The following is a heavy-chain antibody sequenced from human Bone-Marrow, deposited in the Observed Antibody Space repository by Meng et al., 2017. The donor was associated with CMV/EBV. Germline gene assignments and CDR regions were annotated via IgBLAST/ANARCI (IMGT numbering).Heavy chain of an antibody. Sequence: ASVKVSCKASGYTFTSYGISWVRQAPGQGLEWMGWISAYNGNTNYAQMFQGRVTMTTDTSTSTAYMELRSLRSEDTAVYYCARDGGYSSSWYGMDVWGQGTTVTVSS. D-gene: IGHD6-13*01. CDR1: GYTFTSYG. CDR2: ISAYNGNT. CDR3: ARDGGYSSSWYGMDV. J-gene: IGHJ6*02. V-gene: IGHV1-18*01.